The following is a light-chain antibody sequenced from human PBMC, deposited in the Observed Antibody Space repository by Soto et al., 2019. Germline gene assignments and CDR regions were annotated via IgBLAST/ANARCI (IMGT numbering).Light chain of an antibody. CDR1: SSNIGSNT. CDR2: NTN. J-gene: IGLJ1*01. CDR3: AAWDDSLNGFYV. Sequence: QSVLTQPPSASGTPGQRVTISCSGSSSNIGSNTVSWYQQFPGTAPKLLIYNTNQRPSGVPDRFSGSKSGTSASLAISGLQSEDEADYYCAAWDDSLNGFYVFGTGTKVTVL. V-gene: IGLV1-44*01.